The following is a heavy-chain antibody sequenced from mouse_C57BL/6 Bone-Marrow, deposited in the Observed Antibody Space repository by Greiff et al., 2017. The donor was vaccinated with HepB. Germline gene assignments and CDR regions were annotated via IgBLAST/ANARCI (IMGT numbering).Heavy chain of an antibody. D-gene: IGHD2-2*01. V-gene: IGHV8-8*01. CDR3: ARIDLALPLWLRRAY. Sequence: QVQLKESGPGILQPSQTLSLTCSFSGFSLSTFGMGVGWIRQPSGKGLEWLAHIWWDDDKYYNPALKSRLTISKDTSKNQVFLKIANVDTADTATYYCARIDLALPLWLRRAYWGQGTLVTVSA. CDR2: IWWDDDK. CDR1: GFSLSTFGMG. J-gene: IGHJ3*01.